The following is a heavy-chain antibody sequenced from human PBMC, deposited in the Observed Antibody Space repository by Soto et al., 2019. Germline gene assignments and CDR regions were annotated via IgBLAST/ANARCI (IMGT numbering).Heavy chain of an antibody. CDR3: EKDPDYDLKWFDP. CDR1: GFTFSNSA. Sequence: GGSLRLSCAASGFTFSNSAMVWVRQAPGKGLEWVALISYDGRNKYYADSVKGRFTISRDNSKNTLYLQMNSLRAEDTAVYYCEKDPDYDLKWFDPWGQGTLVTVSS. D-gene: IGHD3-22*01. J-gene: IGHJ5*02. V-gene: IGHV3-30*04. CDR2: ISYDGRNK.